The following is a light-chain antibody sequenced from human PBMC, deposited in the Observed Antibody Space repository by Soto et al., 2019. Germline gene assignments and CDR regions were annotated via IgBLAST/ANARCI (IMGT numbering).Light chain of an antibody. CDR3: QQYNSYSLYN. CDR1: QSISSW. J-gene: IGKJ2*01. Sequence: DIQMTQSPSTLSASVGDRVTITCRASQSISSWLAWYQQKPGKAPKLLIYDASSLESGVPSRFSGSGSGTEFTLTISSLQPADIATYECQQYNSYSLYNFGQGTKLLSK. V-gene: IGKV1-5*01. CDR2: DAS.